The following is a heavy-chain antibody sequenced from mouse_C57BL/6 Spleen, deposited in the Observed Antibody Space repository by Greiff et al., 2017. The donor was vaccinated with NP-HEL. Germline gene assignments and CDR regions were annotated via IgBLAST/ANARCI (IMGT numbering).Heavy chain of an antibody. D-gene: IGHD4-1*01. CDR3: ARGNWDEGFAD. Sequence: EVQLQQSGPVLVKPGASVKMSCKASGYTFTDYYMNWVKQSHGKSLEWIGVINPYNGGTSYPPPGKGQATLTVDKSSSTAYLALTRLTSGDSAGDDCARGNWDEGFADWGQGTLVTVSA. J-gene: IGHJ3*01. CDR1: GYTFTDYY. V-gene: IGHV1-19*01. CDR2: INPYNGGT.